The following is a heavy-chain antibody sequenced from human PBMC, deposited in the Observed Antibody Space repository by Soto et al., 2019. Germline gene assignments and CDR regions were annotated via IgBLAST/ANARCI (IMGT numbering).Heavy chain of an antibody. V-gene: IGHV1-69*08. CDR1: GGAFSTYT. D-gene: IGHD6-19*01. J-gene: IGHJ1*01. CDR2: ISPILGLT. CDR3: ARDKWLVA. Sequence: QVQLVQSGAEVKKPGSSVKVSCKASGGAFSTYTLTWVRQVPGQGLEWMGRISPILGLTNYAPKFQGRLTISADKSTSTAYMELSSRTSEDTAVYYCARDKWLVAWGLGTLVTVSS.